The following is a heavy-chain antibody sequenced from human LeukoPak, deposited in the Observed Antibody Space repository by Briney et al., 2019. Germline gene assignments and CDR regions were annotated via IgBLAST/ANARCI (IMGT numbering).Heavy chain of an antibody. Sequence: PSQTLSLTCTVSGGSISSGNYYWSWIRQPPGKGLEWIGYIYYSGSTYYNPSLKSRVTISVDTSKNQFSLKLSSVTTADTAVYYCAREGGDYVRVYDYWGQGTLVTVSS. D-gene: IGHD4-17*01. CDR3: AREGGDYVRVYDY. CDR2: IYYSGST. CDR1: GGSISSGNYY. J-gene: IGHJ4*02. V-gene: IGHV4-30-4*08.